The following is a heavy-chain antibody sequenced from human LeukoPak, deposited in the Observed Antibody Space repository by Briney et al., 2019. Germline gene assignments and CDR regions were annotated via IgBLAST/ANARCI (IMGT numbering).Heavy chain of an antibody. J-gene: IGHJ6*03. CDR3: ARALAAADYYYYYMDV. Sequence: ASVKVSCKASGYTFTSYGISWVRQAPGQGLEWMGWISAYNGSTNYAQKLQGRVTMTTDTSTSTAYMELSSLRSEDTAVYYCARALAAADYYYYYMDVWGKGTTVTVSS. CDR2: ISAYNGST. D-gene: IGHD2-15*01. V-gene: IGHV1-18*01. CDR1: GYTFTSYG.